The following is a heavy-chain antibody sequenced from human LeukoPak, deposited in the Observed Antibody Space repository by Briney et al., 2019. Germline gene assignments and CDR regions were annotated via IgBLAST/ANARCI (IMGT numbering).Heavy chain of an antibody. D-gene: IGHD3-22*01. J-gene: IGHJ6*03. V-gene: IGHV4-34*01. CDR1: GGSFSGYY. CDR3: ARERNYYDSSGYYLRYYYYMDV. Sequence: SETLSLTCAVYGGSFSGYYWSWIRQPPGKGLEWIGEINRSGSTNYNPSLKSRVTISVDTSKNQFSLKLSSVTAADTAVYYCARERNYYDSSGYYLRYYYYMDVWGKGTTVTVSS. CDR2: INRSGST.